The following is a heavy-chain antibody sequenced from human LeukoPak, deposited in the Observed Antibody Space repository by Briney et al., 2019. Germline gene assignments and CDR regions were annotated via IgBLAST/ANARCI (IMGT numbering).Heavy chain of an antibody. Sequence: GSLRLSCAASGFTFSSYSMNWVRQAPGKGLEWVSSISSSSSYIYYADSVKGRFTISRDNAKNSLYLQMNSLRAEDTAVYYCARDAAGTTSFFDYWGQGTLVTVSS. CDR1: GFTFSSYS. V-gene: IGHV3-21*01. CDR2: ISSSSSYI. CDR3: ARDAAGTTSFFDY. J-gene: IGHJ4*02. D-gene: IGHD1-1*01.